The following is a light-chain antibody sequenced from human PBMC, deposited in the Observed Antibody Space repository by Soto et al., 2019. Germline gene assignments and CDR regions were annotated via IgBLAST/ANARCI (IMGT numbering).Light chain of an antibody. J-gene: IGKJ5*01. CDR1: QSISSW. CDR3: QQYGTSEII. V-gene: IGKV1-5*01. CDR2: DAS. Sequence: DIQMTRSPSTLSASVGDRVTITCRASQSISSWLAWYQQKPGKAPKLLIYDASSLESGVPSRFSGSGSGTDFTLTISRLETEDFAVFYCQQYGTSEIIFGQGTRREIK.